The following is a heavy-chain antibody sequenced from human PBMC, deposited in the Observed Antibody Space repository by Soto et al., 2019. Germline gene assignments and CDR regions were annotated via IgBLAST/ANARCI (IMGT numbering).Heavy chain of an antibody. Sequence: ASVKVSCKASGYIFTDYHIHWVRQAPGRGLEWMGWINPNSGDTEYAQNFQGRVTMTRDTSVNLVYMEMSGLMSEDTAAYHCARADRGTRGFDGLDIWGRGTTATASS. V-gene: IGHV1-2*02. J-gene: IGHJ6*02. CDR3: ARADRGTRGFDGLDI. CDR1: GYIFTDYH. CDR2: INPNSGDT. D-gene: IGHD3-9*01.